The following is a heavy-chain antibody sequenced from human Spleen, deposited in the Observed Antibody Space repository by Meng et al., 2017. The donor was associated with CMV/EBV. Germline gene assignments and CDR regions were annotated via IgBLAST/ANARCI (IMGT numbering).Heavy chain of an antibody. Sequence: ASVKVSCKASGYTFTGYYMHWVRQAPGRGLEWMGWINPNSGGTNYAQNFQGRVTMTRDTSISTAYMELSRLRSDDTAVYYCARDFHPDYWFDPWGQGTLVTVSS. D-gene: IGHD3-3*01. CDR2: INPNSGGT. CDR1: GYTFTGYY. V-gene: IGHV1-2*02. J-gene: IGHJ5*02. CDR3: ARDFHPDYWFDP.